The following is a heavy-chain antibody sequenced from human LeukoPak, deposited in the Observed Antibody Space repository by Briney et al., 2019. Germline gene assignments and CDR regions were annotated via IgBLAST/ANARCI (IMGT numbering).Heavy chain of an antibody. D-gene: IGHD6-6*01. CDR2: ISSHSRDI. V-gene: IGHV3-21*01. CDR1: GFTFNTYS. J-gene: IGHJ4*01. CDR3: ARDDRDTSSFRFDY. Sequence: PGGSLRLSCAASGFTFNTYSMNWVRQAPGKGLEWVSSISSHSRDIYYADSVKGRLTISRDNAKNSLHLQMNSLRAEDTAVYYCARDDRDTSSFRFDYWGHGILVTVSS.